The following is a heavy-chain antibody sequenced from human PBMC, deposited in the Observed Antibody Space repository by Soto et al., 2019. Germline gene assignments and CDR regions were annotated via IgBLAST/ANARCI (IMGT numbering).Heavy chain of an antibody. V-gene: IGHV4-39*01. CDR1: GGSISSSSYY. Sequence: SETLSLTCTVSGGSISSSSYYWGWIRQPPGKGLEWIGSIYYSGSTYYNPSLKSRVTISVDTSKNQFSLKLSSVTAADTAVYYCAAVAGDYYYYYNMDVWGKGTTVTVSS. D-gene: IGHD6-19*01. J-gene: IGHJ6*03. CDR3: AAVAGDYYYYYNMDV. CDR2: IYYSGST.